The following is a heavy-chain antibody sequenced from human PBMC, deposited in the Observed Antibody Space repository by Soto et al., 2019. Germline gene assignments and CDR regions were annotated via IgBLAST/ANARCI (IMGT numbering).Heavy chain of an antibody. CDR1: GFTFSIYS. CDR3: ARDGSSGWPVGMDV. D-gene: IGHD6-19*01. J-gene: IGHJ6*02. CDR2: ISTSSSTI. Sequence: VGTLRLSCAASGFTFSIYSMNWVRHAPGKGLGWVSYISTSSSTIYYADSVKGRFTISRDNAKNSLYLQMNSLRDEDTAVYYCARDGSSGWPVGMDVWGQGTTVTVSS. V-gene: IGHV3-48*02.